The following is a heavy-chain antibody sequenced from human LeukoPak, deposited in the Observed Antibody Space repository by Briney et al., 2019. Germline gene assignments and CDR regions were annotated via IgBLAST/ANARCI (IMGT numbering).Heavy chain of an antibody. CDR1: GFTFSSYA. D-gene: IGHD3-3*01. Sequence: QPGGSLRLSCAASGFTFSSYAMSWVRQAPGKGLEWVSAISGSGGSTYYADSVKGRFTISRDNSKNTLYLQMNSLRAEDTAVYYCAGAAEGIFGVVIGDFDYWGQGTLVTVSS. V-gene: IGHV3-23*01. CDR2: ISGSGGST. CDR3: AGAAEGIFGVVIGDFDY. J-gene: IGHJ4*02.